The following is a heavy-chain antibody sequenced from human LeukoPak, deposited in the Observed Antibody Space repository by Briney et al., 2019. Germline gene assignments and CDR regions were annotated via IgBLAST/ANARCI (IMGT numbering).Heavy chain of an antibody. Sequence: GGSLRLSCAASGFTFSSHWMHWVRQAPGKGLVWVSRINSDGSSTSYADSVKGRFTISRDNAKNTLYLQMNSLRAEDTAVYYCARDFRIYGMDVWGQGTLVTVSS. V-gene: IGHV3-74*01. CDR1: GFTFSSHW. CDR2: INSDGSST. J-gene: IGHJ6*02. CDR3: ARDFRIYGMDV.